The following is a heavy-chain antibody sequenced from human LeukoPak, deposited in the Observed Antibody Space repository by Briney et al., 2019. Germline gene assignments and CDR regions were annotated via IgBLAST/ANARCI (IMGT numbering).Heavy chain of an antibody. CDR3: ARDSAGNDY. CDR2: IKQDGSEK. J-gene: IGHJ4*02. D-gene: IGHD6-13*01. CDR1: GFTFSTYW. V-gene: IGHV3-7*01. Sequence: PGGSLRLSCAAAGFTFSTYWMSWVRQAPGKGLGWVANIKQDGSEKYYVDSVKGRFTISRDNAKNSLYLQMNSLRAEDTAMYYCARDSAGNDYWGQGTLVTVSS.